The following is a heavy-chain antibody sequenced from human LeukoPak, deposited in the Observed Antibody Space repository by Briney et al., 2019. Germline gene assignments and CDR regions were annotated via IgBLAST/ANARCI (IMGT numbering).Heavy chain of an antibody. Sequence: SETLSLTCAVYGGSFSGYYWNWIRQHPGKGLEWIGSIYYSGNTYYNPSLKSRVTISVDTSKNQFSLKLSSVTAADTAVYYCATDGRYCSSINCQGWFDPWGQGTLVTVSS. CDR3: ATDGRYCSSINCQGWFDP. CDR1: GGSFSGYY. V-gene: IGHV4-31*11. CDR2: IYYSGNT. D-gene: IGHD2-2*01. J-gene: IGHJ5*02.